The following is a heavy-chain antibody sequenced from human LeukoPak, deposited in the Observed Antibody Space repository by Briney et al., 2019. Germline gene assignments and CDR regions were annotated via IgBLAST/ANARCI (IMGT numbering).Heavy chain of an antibody. CDR2: INPNSGGT. D-gene: IGHD2-21*01. V-gene: IGHV1-2*02. CDR3: ARDSRGPLCGPAFDP. J-gene: IGHJ5*02. Sequence: GASVKVSCKASGGTFSSYAISWVRQAPGQGLEWMGWINPNSGGTNYAQKFQGRVTMTRDTSISTAYMELSRLRSDETSVYYCARDSRGPLCGPAFDPWGQGTLVTVSS. CDR1: GGTFSSYA.